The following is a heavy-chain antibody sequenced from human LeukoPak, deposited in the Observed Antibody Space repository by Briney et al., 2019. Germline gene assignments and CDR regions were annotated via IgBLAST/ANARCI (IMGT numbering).Heavy chain of an antibody. Sequence: ASVKVSCKASGGTFSSYAISWVRQAPGQGLEWMGGIIPIFGTANYAQKFQGRVTITADESTSTAYMELSSLRSEDTAVYYCARVREYSGYDLFDYWGQGTLVTVSS. V-gene: IGHV1-69*13. D-gene: IGHD5-12*01. J-gene: IGHJ4*02. CDR2: IIPIFGTA. CDR1: GGTFSSYA. CDR3: ARVREYSGYDLFDY.